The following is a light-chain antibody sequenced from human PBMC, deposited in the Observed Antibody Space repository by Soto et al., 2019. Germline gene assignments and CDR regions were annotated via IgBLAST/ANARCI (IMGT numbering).Light chain of an antibody. Sequence: DIQGTQSPSPLSASVGDRVTSTCRASQTIRNYLNWYQQKPGEAPKLLIYAASRLQSGVPSRFSGSGSGTDFTLTINTLQPEDIATYYCQQSYSTPRFGGGTKVDI. CDR2: AAS. V-gene: IGKV1-39*01. J-gene: IGKJ4*01. CDR3: QQSYSTPR. CDR1: QTIRNY.